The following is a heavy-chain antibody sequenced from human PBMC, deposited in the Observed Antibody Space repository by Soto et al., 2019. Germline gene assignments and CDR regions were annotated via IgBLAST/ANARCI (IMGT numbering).Heavy chain of an antibody. CDR1: GYTFTDYY. D-gene: IGHD6-19*01. Sequence: QVQLVQSGAEVKKPGASVKVSCKASGYTFTDYYMHWVRQAPGQGLEWMGWINPNSGGTNYAQKCQGRVTMTRDTSISTAYMELNRLGSDATAVYYCPRDQSPSSGWPGMDVWGQGTTVTVSS. V-gene: IGHV1-2*02. CDR3: PRDQSPSSGWPGMDV. CDR2: INPNSGGT. J-gene: IGHJ6*02.